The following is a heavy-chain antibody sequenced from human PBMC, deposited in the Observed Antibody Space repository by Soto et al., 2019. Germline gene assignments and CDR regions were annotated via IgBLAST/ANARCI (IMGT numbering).Heavy chain of an antibody. D-gene: IGHD6-13*01. CDR2: IFYSGTT. J-gene: IGHJ4*02. Sequence: QQQLQESGPGLVKPSETLSVTCTVSSGSISTSSYYWGWNRQPPGKGLEWIGSIFYSGTTYYNPSLKSRVIISVDKSKNQFSLKLSSVTAADTAVYYCARTWGQQLSPFDDWCQGTLVTVSS. CDR3: ARTWGQQLSPFDD. CDR1: SGSISTSSYY. V-gene: IGHV4-39*01.